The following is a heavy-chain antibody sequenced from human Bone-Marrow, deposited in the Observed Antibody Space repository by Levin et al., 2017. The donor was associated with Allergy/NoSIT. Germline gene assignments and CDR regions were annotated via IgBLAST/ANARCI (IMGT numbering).Heavy chain of an antibody. J-gene: IGHJ3*02. V-gene: IGHV3-48*02. D-gene: IGHD4-17*01. Sequence: GGSLRLSCAASGFTFSSYGMNWVRQAPGKGLEWVSYISGSSTTIYYADSMKGRFTISRDNARNSLYLQMNSLRDEDTAAYYCARDRDDYGDPDGACEMWGQGTIVTVAA. CDR2: ISGSSTTI. CDR1: GFTFSSYG. CDR3: ARDRDDYGDPDGACEM.